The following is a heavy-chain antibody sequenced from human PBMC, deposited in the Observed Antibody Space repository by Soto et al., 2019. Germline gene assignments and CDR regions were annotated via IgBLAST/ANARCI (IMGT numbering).Heavy chain of an antibody. CDR1: GYTFTSYV. CDR2: INGYNGNT. CDR3: ARGNLYSDFWTDFLAFDY. V-gene: IGHV1-18*04. Sequence: GASVKVSCKASGYTFTSYVISWVRQAPGQGLGWMGWINGYNGNTNYEQKVQGRVSMTTDTSTSTAYMELRSLRSEDTAVYYCARGNLYSDFWTDFLAFDYWGQGTLVTVSS. D-gene: IGHD3-3*01. J-gene: IGHJ4*02.